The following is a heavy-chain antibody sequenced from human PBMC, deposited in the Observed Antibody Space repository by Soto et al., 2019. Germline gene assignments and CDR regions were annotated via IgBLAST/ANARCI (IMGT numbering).Heavy chain of an antibody. CDR3: ASYGSGSYPRFDP. V-gene: IGHV4-34*01. J-gene: IGHJ5*02. Sequence: PSETPSLTRAVYSGTLKGYYWSWIRKSPGQGLEWIGEPTHGGRTNYTPSLKSRVTISVDTSKNQFSLKLSSVTAADTAVYYCASYGSGSYPRFDPWAQRTLVTVSS. CDR1: SGTLKGYY. CDR2: PTHGGRT. D-gene: IGHD3-10*01.